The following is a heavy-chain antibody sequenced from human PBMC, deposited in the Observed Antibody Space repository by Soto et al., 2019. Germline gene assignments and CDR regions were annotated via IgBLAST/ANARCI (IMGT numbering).Heavy chain of an antibody. CDR1: GYTFTSYG. J-gene: IGHJ4*02. Sequence: SVKVSCKASGYTFTSYGISWVRQAPGQGLEWMGWISAYNGNTNYAQKLQGRVTMTKDTSTSTDYMELRSLRSDDTAVYYCARDEDAALPHFFDYWGQGPPVTVSS. V-gene: IGHV1-18*04. D-gene: IGHD5-18*01. CDR3: ARDEDAALPHFFDY. CDR2: ISAYNGNT.